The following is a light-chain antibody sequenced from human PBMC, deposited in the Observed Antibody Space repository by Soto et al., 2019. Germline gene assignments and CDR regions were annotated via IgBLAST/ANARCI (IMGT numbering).Light chain of an antibody. Sequence: DIQMTQSPSSLSASVGDRVPITCRASQGISNFLAWFQHKLAQAPKPLIYAASSSQSGVPSKFSGSGSGTEFTLTSSSLQPEDSATYYCQQYHSYPWTFGQGTKVEIK. CDR1: QGISNF. CDR2: AAS. V-gene: IGKV1-16*02. J-gene: IGKJ1*01. CDR3: QQYHSYPWT.